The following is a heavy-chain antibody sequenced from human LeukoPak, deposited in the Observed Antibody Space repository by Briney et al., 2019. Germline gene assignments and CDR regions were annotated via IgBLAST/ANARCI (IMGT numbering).Heavy chain of an antibody. J-gene: IGHJ4*02. Sequence: QPGRSLTLSCAASGFTFSSCDMHWVRQAPGKGLDWVALISYNGSPKYYADSVKDRFTISRDNSDNTLYLQMNSPRGEDTVLYYCAKLSTVRQQPGSYDCWGKRTLVTASS. V-gene: IGHV3-30*18. CDR3: AKLSTVRQQPGSYDC. CDR2: ISYNGSPK. D-gene: IGHD1-14*01. CDR1: GFTFSSCD.